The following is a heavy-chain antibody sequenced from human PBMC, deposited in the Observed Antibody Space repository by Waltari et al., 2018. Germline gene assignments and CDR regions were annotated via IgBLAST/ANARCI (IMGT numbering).Heavy chain of an antibody. J-gene: IGHJ4*02. Sequence: EVQLVESGGGLVQPGGSLRLSCAASGFTFSRYWMTWVRQAPGKGLEWVANIKQEGSEKYYVDSVKGRFTISRDNAKNSLSLQMNTLRVEDTAVYYCASAGGLSGWAEAFHYWGQGTLVTVSS. D-gene: IGHD6-19*01. CDR3: ASAGGLSGWAEAFHY. V-gene: IGHV3-7*01. CDR1: GFTFSRYW. CDR2: IKQEGSEK.